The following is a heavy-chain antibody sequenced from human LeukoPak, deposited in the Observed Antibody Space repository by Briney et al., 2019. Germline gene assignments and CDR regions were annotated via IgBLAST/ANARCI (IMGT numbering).Heavy chain of an antibody. V-gene: IGHV7-4-1*02. CDR1: GYTFTTYA. J-gene: IGHJ6*03. CDR3: ARTGYSSSWYYYYYYMDV. D-gene: IGHD6-13*01. Sequence: GASVKVSCKASGYTFTTYAMNWVRQAPGQGLEWMGWINTNTGNPTYAQGFTGRFVFSLDTSVSTAYLQISSLKAEDTAVYYCARTGYSSSWYYYYYYMDVWGKGTTVTVSS. CDR2: INTNTGNP.